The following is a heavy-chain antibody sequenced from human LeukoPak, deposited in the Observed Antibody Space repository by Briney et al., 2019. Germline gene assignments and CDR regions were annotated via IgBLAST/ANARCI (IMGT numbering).Heavy chain of an antibody. J-gene: IGHJ1*01. Sequence: SETLSLTCTVSGGSISSYYWSWIRQPPGKGLEWIGYIYYSGSTNYNPSLKSRVTISVDTSKNQFSLKLSSVTAADTAVYYCARGRRGIYLQHLGLGTMVSVSS. D-gene: IGHD3-10*01. CDR1: GGSISSYY. V-gene: IGHV4-59*01. CDR2: IYYSGST. CDR3: ARGRRGIYLQH.